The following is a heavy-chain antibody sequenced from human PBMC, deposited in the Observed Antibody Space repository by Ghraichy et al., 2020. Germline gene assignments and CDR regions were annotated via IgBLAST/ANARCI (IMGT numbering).Heavy chain of an antibody. J-gene: IGHJ4*02. CDR1: GFTFSRYW. Sequence: GGSPRLSCAASGFTFSRYWMHWVRQAPGKGLVWVSHIDSDESTTNYADSVKGRFTISRDNAKNTLFLQMNSLRAEDTAVYYCARGGYTGYTSVDSWGQGTLVTVSS. CDR2: IDSDESTT. CDR3: ARGGYTGYTSVDS. V-gene: IGHV3-74*01. D-gene: IGHD5-12*01.